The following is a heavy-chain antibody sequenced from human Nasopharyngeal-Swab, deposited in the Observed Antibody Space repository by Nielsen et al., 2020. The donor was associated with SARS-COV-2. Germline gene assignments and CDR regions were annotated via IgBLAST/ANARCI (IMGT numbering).Heavy chain of an antibody. J-gene: IGHJ6*02. D-gene: IGHD2-2*01. CDR3: ARRGRCSGSSCDMDV. V-gene: IGHV1-46*02. CDR1: GYTFNNYY. CDR2: INPGSSGT. Sequence: ASVKVSCKASGYTFNNYYIHWVRQAPGQGLEWMGMINPGSSGTTYAQKFQGRVTMTRDTSTSTVFMDLSGLRSEDTAVYYCARRGRCSGSSCDMDVWGQGTTVTVSS.